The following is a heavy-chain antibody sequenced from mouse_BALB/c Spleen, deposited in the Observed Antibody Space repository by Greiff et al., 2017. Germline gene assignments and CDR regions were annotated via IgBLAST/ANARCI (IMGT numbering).Heavy chain of an antibody. J-gene: IGHJ4*01. CDR2: INPYNDGT. D-gene: IGHD2-1*01. CDR1: GYTFTSYV. Sequence: EVQLQESGPELVKPGASVKMSCKASGYTFTSYVMHWVKQKPGQGLEWIGYINPYNDGTKYNEKFKGKATLTSDKSSSTAYMELSSLTSEDSAVYYCAREGLLPAMDYWGQGTSVTVSS. CDR3: AREGLLPAMDY. V-gene: IGHV1-14*01.